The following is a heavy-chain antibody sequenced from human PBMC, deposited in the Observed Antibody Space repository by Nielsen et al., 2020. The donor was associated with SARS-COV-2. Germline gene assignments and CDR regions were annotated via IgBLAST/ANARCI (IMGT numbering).Heavy chain of an antibody. CDR1: GFTFSTYV. CDR2: ISYDGSNK. J-gene: IGHJ4*02. Sequence: GGSLRLSCAASGFTFSTYVMHWVRQAPGKGLEWVAAISYDGSNKYYVDSVKGRFTISRDNSKNTLYLQMSSLREEDTAVYYCAKDWTAIVVVPSGGVDYWGQGTLVTVSS. D-gene: IGHD2-15*01. CDR3: AKDWTAIVVVPSGGVDY. V-gene: IGHV3-30*18.